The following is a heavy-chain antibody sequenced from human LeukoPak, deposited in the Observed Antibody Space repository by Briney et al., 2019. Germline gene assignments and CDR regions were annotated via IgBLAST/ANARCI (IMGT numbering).Heavy chain of an antibody. J-gene: IGHJ4*02. V-gene: IGHV3-74*01. CDR3: VRDGQGSTPLDY. CDR1: GFTFSSHW. D-gene: IGHD2-15*01. CDR2: ISTDGSRP. Sequence: PGGSLRLSCAASGFTFSSHWMHWVLQAPGKGLVWVSGISTDGSRPRYADSVNGRFTISRDDAKNTLYLQMNSLRAEDTAVYFCVRDGQGSTPLDYWGQGTLVTVSS.